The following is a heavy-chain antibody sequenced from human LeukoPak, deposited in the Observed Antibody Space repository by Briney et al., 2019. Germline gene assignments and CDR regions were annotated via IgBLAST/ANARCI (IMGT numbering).Heavy chain of an antibody. V-gene: IGHV4-61*08. D-gene: IGHD6-6*01. Sequence: SETLSLTCTVSGGSISSGDYYWSWIRQPPGKGLEWIGYIYYSGSTNYNPSLKSRVTISVDTSKNQFSLNLRSVTAADTAVYYCASAKYSGGGPRYWGQGIPVTVSS. CDR2: IYYSGST. CDR1: GGSISSGDYY. CDR3: ASAKYSGGGPRY. J-gene: IGHJ4*02.